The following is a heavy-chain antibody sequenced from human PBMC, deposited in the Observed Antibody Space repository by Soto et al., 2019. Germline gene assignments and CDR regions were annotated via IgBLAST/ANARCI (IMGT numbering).Heavy chain of an antibody. J-gene: IGHJ6*02. CDR1: GYTFTSYG. CDR2: ISAYNGNT. CDR3: ATAGGYSYGRSGYYYYGMDV. D-gene: IGHD5-18*01. V-gene: IGHV1-18*01. Sequence: ASVKVSCKASGYTFTSYGISWVRQAPGQGLEWMGWISAYNGNTNYAQKLQGRVTMTTDTSTSTAYMELRSLRSDDTAVYYRATAGGYSYGRSGYYYYGMDVWGQGTTVTVSS.